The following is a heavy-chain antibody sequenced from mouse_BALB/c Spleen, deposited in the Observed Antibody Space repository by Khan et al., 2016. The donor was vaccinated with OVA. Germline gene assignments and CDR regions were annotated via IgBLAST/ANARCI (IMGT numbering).Heavy chain of an antibody. Sequence: EVQLVESGPGLVKPSQSLSLTCTVSGYSITSVYAWNWIRQFPGNILEWLGYISYSGSTTYNPSLKSRISITRDTSKDQFFLQLKSVTSCDTATYDCARDLGRYYALDYWGQGTLVTVSS. J-gene: IGHJ4*01. CDR1: GYSITSVYA. V-gene: IGHV3-2*02. CDR2: ISYSGST. D-gene: IGHD4-1*01. CDR3: ARDLGRYYALDY.